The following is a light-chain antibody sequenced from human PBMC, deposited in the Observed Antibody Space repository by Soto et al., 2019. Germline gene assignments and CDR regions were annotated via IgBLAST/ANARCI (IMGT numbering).Light chain of an antibody. Sequence: QSVLTQPPSASGSPGQSVTISCTGTSSDIGAYIYVSWDQQHPGKAPKLMISEVSRRPSGVPERFSGSKSGNTASLTVSGLQADDEAHYYCSSYAGSNNFVFGTGTKVTVL. V-gene: IGLV2-8*01. J-gene: IGLJ1*01. CDR3: SSYAGSNNFV. CDR1: SSDIGAYIY. CDR2: EVS.